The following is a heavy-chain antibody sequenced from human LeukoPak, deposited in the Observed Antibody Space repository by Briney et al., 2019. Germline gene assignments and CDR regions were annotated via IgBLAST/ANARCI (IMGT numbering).Heavy chain of an antibody. CDR1: GFAFGVHA. D-gene: IGHD3-16*01. CDR2: IGGPAET. J-gene: IGHJ4*02. V-gene: IGHV3-23*01. Sequence: GGSLRLSRAASGFAFGVHAMTWVRQAPGKGPEWVATIGGPAETFYADSVKGRFTISRDNSRNTLYLQMNSLRAEDSALYYCAKDWTSHNGVYDCLDFWGQGTRVTVSS. CDR3: AKDWTSHNGVYDCLDF.